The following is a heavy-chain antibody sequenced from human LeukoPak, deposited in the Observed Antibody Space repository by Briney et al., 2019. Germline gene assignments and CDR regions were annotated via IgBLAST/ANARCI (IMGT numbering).Heavy chain of an antibody. CDR2: IYYSGST. CDR3: ARGRYCSGGSCYSVDP. D-gene: IGHD2-15*01. Sequence: SETLSLTCTVSGGSISSYYWSWIRQPPGKGLEWIGYIYYSGSTNYNPSLKSRVTISVDTSKNQFSLKLSSVTAADTAVYYCARGRYCSGGSCYSVDPWGQGTLVTVSS. V-gene: IGHV4-59*01. J-gene: IGHJ5*02. CDR1: GGSISSYY.